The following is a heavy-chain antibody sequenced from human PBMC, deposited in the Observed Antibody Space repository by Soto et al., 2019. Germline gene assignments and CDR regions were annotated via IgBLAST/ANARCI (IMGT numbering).Heavy chain of an antibody. D-gene: IGHD6-19*01. Sequence: QVQLVQSGAEVKKPGSSVKVSCKASGGTFSSYAINWVRQAPGQGLEWRGGIIPSFGTADYAQKFQGRGTITAEESRSTAYMELSSLRSEDTAVYYCARAVAAGVYCYYGMDVWDQGTTVTVSS. CDR3: ARAVAAGVYCYYGMDV. CDR1: GGTFSSYA. J-gene: IGHJ6*02. CDR2: IIPSFGTA. V-gene: IGHV1-69*12.